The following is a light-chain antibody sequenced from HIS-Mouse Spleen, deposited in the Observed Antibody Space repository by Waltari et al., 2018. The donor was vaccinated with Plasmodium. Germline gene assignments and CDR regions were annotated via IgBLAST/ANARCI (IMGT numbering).Light chain of an antibody. Sequence: SYELTQPPSVSVSPGQTARITCSGDALPKQYAYWYQQKPGQAPVLVIYKDSERPSGIPELFAGSSSGTTVTLTISGVQAEDEADYYCQSADSSGTPNWVFGGGTKLTVL. J-gene: IGLJ3*02. CDR3: QSADSSGTPNWV. CDR1: ALPKQY. V-gene: IGLV3-25*03. CDR2: KDS.